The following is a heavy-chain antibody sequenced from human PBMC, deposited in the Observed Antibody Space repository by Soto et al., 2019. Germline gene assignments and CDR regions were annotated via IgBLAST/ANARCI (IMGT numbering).Heavy chain of an antibody. D-gene: IGHD2-15*01. CDR3: ARELGYCSGGSCYIWFDP. V-gene: IGHV4-39*07. CDR2: IYYSGST. J-gene: IGHJ5*02. CDR1: GGSISSSSYY. Sequence: PSETLSLTCTVSGGSISSSSYYWGWIRQPPGKGLEGIGSIYYSGSTYYNPSLKSRVTISVDTSKNQFSLKLSSVTAADTAVYYCARELGYCSGGSCYIWFDPWGQGTLVTVSS.